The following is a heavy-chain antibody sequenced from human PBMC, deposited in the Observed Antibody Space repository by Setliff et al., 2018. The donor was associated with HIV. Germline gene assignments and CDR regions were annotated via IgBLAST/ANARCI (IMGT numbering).Heavy chain of an antibody. J-gene: IGHJ4*02. D-gene: IGHD3-22*01. CDR3: ARAASDYDSSGYWAPPKYFDY. CDR2: IYHSGST. CDR1: GYSISIGYY. V-gene: IGHV4-38-2*01. Sequence: PSETLSLTCAVSGYSISIGYYWGWIRQPPGKGREWIGNIYHSGSTYYNPALKSRVTISVDTSKHRFSLKLSTVTAADTAVYYCARAASDYDSSGYWAPPKYFDYWGQGTLVTVSS.